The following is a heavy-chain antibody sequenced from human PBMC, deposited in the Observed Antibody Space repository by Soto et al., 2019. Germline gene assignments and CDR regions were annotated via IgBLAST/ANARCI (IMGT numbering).Heavy chain of an antibody. J-gene: IGHJ6*02. Sequence: GGSLRHSCAASGFTFSSYGMNWVRQAPGKGLEWMAVIPYDGSNKCYADSVKARPSISRNHSNNTLYLQTNSLRAEETAVYYCAKDHYDFWSGYPPPPAMDVWGQGTTVTVSS. V-gene: IGHV3-30*18. CDR2: IPYDGSNK. CDR1: GFTFSSYG. CDR3: AKDHYDFWSGYPPPPAMDV. D-gene: IGHD3-3*01.